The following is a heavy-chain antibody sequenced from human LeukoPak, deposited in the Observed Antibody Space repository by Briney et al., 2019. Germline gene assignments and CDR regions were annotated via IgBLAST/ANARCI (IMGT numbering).Heavy chain of an antibody. CDR1: RGSINRYY. CDR3: ARTRITATIGV. J-gene: IGHJ3*01. D-gene: IGHD1-20*01. V-gene: IGHV4-59*12. CDR2: ISDSGST. Sequence: TLSLTCVGSRGSINRYYWLGVRQPPGQEPEWIGYISDSGSTDYTPSLKSRVTISVDTSKNQFSLRLTSVTAADTAVYFCARTRITATIGVWGQGTMVTVSS.